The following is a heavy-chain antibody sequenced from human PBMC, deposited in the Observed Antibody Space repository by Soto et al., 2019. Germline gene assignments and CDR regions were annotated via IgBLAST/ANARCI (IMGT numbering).Heavy chain of an antibody. D-gene: IGHD2-8*02. CDR1: GFTFTSSS. CDR2: MTGSGRSK. J-gene: IGHJ4*02. V-gene: IGHV3-48*01. Sequence: EVQLVESGGGLVQPGGSLRLSCAASGFTFTSSSMNWVRQAPGKGLEWVSYMTGSGRSKSYADSVKCRFTISRDNAKNSRYLQMNSLRAEDTAVYYCARDQAWSFDYWVQGALVTVSS. CDR3: ARDQAWSFDY.